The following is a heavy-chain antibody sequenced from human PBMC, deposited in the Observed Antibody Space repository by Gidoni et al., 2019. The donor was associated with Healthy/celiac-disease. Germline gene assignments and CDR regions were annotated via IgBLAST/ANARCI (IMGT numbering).Heavy chain of an antibody. CDR2: IKQDGSEK. V-gene: IGHV3-7*01. CDR1: GFTFSSYW. D-gene: IGHD6-19*01. Sequence: EVQLVESGGGLVQPGGSLRLSCAASGFTFSSYWMSWVRQAPGKGLEWVANIKQDGSEKYYVDSVKGRFTISRDNAKNSLYLQMNSLRAEDTAVYYCARELFVAVAGFDYWGQGTLVTVSS. CDR3: ARELFVAVAGFDY. J-gene: IGHJ4*02.